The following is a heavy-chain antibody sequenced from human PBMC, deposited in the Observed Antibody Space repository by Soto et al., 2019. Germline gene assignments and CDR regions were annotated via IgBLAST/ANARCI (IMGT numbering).Heavy chain of an antibody. CDR2: ISYDGSTK. CDR1: EFTFSNYA. CDR3: ARDHGGPKNLGGPGY. D-gene: IGHD3-3*01. Sequence: QVQLVESGGGVVQPGRSLRLSCAASEFTFSNYAMHWVRQAPGKGLEWVAIISYDGSTKYYADSVKGRFTISRDDSKNTLYLQMNILRAEDTAVYYCARDHGGPKNLGGPGYWGQGTLVTVSS. J-gene: IGHJ4*02. V-gene: IGHV3-30-3*01.